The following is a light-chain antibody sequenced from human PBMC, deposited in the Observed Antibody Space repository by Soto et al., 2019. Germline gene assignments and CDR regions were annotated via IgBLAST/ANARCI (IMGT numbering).Light chain of an antibody. CDR2: AAS. Sequence: DIQMTQSPSSLSASVGDRVTITCRASQSISSYLNWYQQKPGKAPKLLIYAASSLQSGVPSRFSGSGSGTDFTLTISSLQLEDFATYYCQQSYNTPYTFGQGTKLEIK. CDR1: QSISSY. J-gene: IGKJ2*01. V-gene: IGKV1-39*01. CDR3: QQSYNTPYT.